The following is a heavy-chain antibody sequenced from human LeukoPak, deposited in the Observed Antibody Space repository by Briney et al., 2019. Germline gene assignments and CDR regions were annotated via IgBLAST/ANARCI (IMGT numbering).Heavy chain of an antibody. CDR3: ARRAGAYSHPYDY. D-gene: IGHD4/OR15-4a*01. J-gene: IGHJ4*02. CDR1: GFTFSTYG. V-gene: IGHV3-NL1*01. Sequence: GGSLRLSCAASGFTFSTYGMHWVRQAPGKGLGWVSFIYSDNTHYSDSVKGRFTISIDNSKNTLYLQMNSLRAEDTAVYYCARRAGAYSHPYDYWGQGTLVTVSS. CDR2: IYSDNT.